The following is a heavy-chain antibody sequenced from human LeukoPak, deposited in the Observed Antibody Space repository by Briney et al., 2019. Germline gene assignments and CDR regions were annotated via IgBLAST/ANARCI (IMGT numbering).Heavy chain of an antibody. CDR3: AKQLYCSGGSCYGMDV. Sequence: PGGSLRLSCAASGFTFSSYAMSWVRQAPGKGLEWVSAISGSGGSTYYADSVKGRFTISRDNSRNTLYLQMNSLRAEDTAVYYCAKQLYCSGGSCYGMDVWGQGTTVTVSS. V-gene: IGHV3-23*01. CDR1: GFTFSSYA. CDR2: ISGSGGST. D-gene: IGHD2-15*01. J-gene: IGHJ6*02.